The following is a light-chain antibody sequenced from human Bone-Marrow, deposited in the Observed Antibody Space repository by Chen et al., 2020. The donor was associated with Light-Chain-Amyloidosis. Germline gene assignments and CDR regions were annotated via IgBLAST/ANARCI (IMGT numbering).Light chain of an antibody. V-gene: IGLV1-44*01. Sequence: QSVLTQPPSASGTPGQRVTISCSGSSSNIGSNSVHWYHQLPGTAPKLLIYTSNQRPAGVPDRFSGSKSGTSASLAIRGLQSEDEADYYCAAWDDSLNGVVFGGGTKLTVL. J-gene: IGLJ2*01. CDR1: SSNIGSNS. CDR3: AAWDDSLNGVV. CDR2: TSN.